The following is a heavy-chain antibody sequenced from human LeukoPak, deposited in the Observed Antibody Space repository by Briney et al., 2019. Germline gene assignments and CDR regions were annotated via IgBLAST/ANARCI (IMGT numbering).Heavy chain of an antibody. CDR2: INPSGVNT. Sequence: ASVKVSCKASGYIFTTYNMHWVRQALEQGLKWMGIINPSGVNTSHAQKFQGRVTMTRDTSTSTVYMELNSLRSEDTAVYYCARSGGGYYENYFDYWGQGTLVTVSS. CDR3: ARSGGGYYENYFDY. V-gene: IGHV1-46*01. D-gene: IGHD1-26*01. CDR1: GYIFTTYN. J-gene: IGHJ4*02.